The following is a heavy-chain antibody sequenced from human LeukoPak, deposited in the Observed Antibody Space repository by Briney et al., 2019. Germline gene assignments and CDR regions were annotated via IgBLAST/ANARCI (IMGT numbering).Heavy chain of an antibody. CDR1: GGSISSYY. D-gene: IGHD3-3*01. CDR3: ARAGGYDFWSGYGTYYFDY. J-gene: IGHJ4*02. Sequence: SETLSLTXTVSGGSISSYYWSWIRQPPGKGLEWIGYIYYSGSTNYNPSLKSRVTISVDTSKNQFSLKLSSVTAADTAVYYCARAGGYDFWSGYGTYYFDYWGQGTLVTVSS. CDR2: IYYSGST. V-gene: IGHV4-59*01.